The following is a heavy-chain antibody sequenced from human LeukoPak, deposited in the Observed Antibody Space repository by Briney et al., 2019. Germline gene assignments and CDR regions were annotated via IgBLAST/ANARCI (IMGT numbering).Heavy chain of an antibody. CDR2: IYYSGST. V-gene: IGHV4-30-4*01. J-gene: IGHJ4*02. CDR1: GGSISSGDCY. Sequence: SETLSLTCTVSGGSISSGDCYWSWIRQPPGKGLEWIGYIYYSGSTYYNPSLKSRVTISVDTSKNQFSLKLSSVTAADTAVYYCAREVSRWPYYFDYWGQGTLVTVSS. CDR3: AREVSRWPYYFDY. D-gene: IGHD4-23*01.